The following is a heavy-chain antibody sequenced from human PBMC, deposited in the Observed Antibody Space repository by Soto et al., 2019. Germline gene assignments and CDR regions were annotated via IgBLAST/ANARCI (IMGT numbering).Heavy chain of an antibody. D-gene: IGHD1-20*01. CDR2: ISANDVGT. J-gene: IGHJ4*02. Sequence: PGGSLRLSCEASGFTLRNYAMTRIRQAPGKGLEWVSLISANDVGTYYAESVKTRFTISTDQSRNTVYLQMDSLRADDTAIYYCAKAKNDYNWDNRPPFDYWGKGTLVTVSS. CDR1: GFTLRNYA. CDR3: AKAKNDYNWDNRPPFDY. V-gene: IGHV3-23*01.